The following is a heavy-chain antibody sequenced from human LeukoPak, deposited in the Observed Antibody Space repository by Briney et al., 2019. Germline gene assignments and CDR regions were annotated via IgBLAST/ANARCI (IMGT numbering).Heavy chain of an antibody. CDR1: GGSSSGYY. D-gene: IGHD3-10*01. CDR3: ARAYGSGMAINWFDP. V-gene: IGHV4-34*01. Sequence: PSETLSLTCAVYGGSSSGYYWSWIRQPPGKGLEWIGEINHSGSTNYNPSLKSRVTISVDTSKNQFSLKLSSVTAADTAVYYCARAYGSGMAINWFDPWGQGTLVTVSS. CDR2: INHSGST. J-gene: IGHJ5*02.